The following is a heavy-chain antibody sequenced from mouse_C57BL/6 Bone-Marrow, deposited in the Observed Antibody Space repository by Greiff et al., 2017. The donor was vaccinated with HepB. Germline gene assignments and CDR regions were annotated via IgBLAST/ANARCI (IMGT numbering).Heavy chain of an antibody. CDR3: ARDCGSSSFAY. CDR2: INPNNGGT. V-gene: IGHV1-26*01. CDR1: GYTFTDYY. Sequence: EVQLQQSGPELVKPGASVKISCKASGYTFTDYYMNWVKQSHGKSLEWIGDINPNNGGTSYNQKFKGKSTLTVDKSSSTAYMELRSLTSEDSAVYYCARDCGSSSFAYWGQGTLVTVSA. J-gene: IGHJ3*01. D-gene: IGHD1-1*01.